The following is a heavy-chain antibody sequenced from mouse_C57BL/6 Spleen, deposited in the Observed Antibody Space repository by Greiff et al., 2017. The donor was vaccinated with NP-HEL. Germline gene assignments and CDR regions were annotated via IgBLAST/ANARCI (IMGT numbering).Heavy chain of an antibody. Sequence: QVHVKQSGAELARPGASVKLSCKASGYTFTSYGISWVKQRTGQGLEWIGEIYPRSGNTYYNEKFKGKATLTADKSSSTAYMELRSLTSEDSAVYFCAREDYYGSSYGFAYWGQGTLVTVSA. D-gene: IGHD1-1*01. V-gene: IGHV1-81*01. J-gene: IGHJ3*01. CDR3: AREDYYGSSYGFAY. CDR2: IYPRSGNT. CDR1: GYTFTSYG.